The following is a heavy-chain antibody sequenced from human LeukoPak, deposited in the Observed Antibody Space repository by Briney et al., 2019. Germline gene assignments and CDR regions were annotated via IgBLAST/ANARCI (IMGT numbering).Heavy chain of an antibody. J-gene: IGHJ3*02. CDR1: GGTFSNYA. CDR3: ARGAGDSSGYPPPHI. CDR2: IIPIFGTA. V-gene: IGHV1-69*13. Sequence: SVKVSCKASGGTFSNYAISWVRQAPGQGLEWMGGIIPIFGTANYAQKFQGRVTITADESTSTAYMELSSLRSEDTAVYYCARGAGDSSGYPPPHIWGQGTMVTVSS. D-gene: IGHD3-22*01.